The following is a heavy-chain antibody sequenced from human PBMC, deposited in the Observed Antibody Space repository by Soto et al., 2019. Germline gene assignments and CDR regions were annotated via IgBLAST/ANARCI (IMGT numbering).Heavy chain of an antibody. CDR2: MNPNSGNT. V-gene: IGHV1-8*01. D-gene: IGHD7-27*01. Sequence: QVQLVQSGAKVKKPGASVKVSCKASGYTFTSSDINWVRQATGQGLEWMGWMNPNSGNTGYAQKFQGGVTVRRNTSISTAYMELRSLRFEDTAGYYCARGKAVENWGSPDIDSGGQGTLVTFSS. J-gene: IGHJ4*02. CDR1: GYTFTSSD. CDR3: ARGKAVENWGSPDIDS.